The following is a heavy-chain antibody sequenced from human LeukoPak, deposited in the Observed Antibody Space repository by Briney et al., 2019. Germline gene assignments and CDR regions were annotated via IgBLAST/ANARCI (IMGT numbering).Heavy chain of an antibody. V-gene: IGHV1-2*02. D-gene: IGHD6-19*01. J-gene: IGHJ5*02. CDR1: GYTFTGYY. Sequence: VASVKVSCKASGYTFTGYYMHWVRQAPGQGLEWMGWINPNSGGTNYAQKFQGRVTMTRDTSISTAYMELSRLRSDDTAVYYCARDRIAVPGWFDPWGQGTLVTVSS. CDR2: INPNSGGT. CDR3: ARDRIAVPGWFDP.